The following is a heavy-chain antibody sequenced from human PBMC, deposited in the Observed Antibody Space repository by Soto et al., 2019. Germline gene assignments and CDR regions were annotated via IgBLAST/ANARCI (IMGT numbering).Heavy chain of an antibody. V-gene: IGHV1-69*01. J-gene: IGHJ4*02. Sequence: QVQLVQSGAEVKKPGSSVKVSCKASGGTFSSYAISWVRQAPGQGLAWMGGIIPIFGTANYAQKFQGRVTITADESTSTAYMELSSLRSEDTAVYYCARGEEEYCSSTSCSLDYWGQGTLVTVSS. D-gene: IGHD2-2*01. CDR2: IIPIFGTA. CDR3: ARGEEEYCSSTSCSLDY. CDR1: GGTFSSYA.